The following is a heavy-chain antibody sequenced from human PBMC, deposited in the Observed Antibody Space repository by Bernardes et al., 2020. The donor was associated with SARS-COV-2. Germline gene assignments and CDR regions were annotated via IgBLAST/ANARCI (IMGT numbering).Heavy chain of an antibody. V-gene: IGHV4-59*01. CDR3: PRHQPYGRSLGWFDP. J-gene: IGHJ5*02. CDR2: IYSSGST. CDR1: GGSISHYY. Sequence: SETLYLTCTVSGGSISHYYWNWIRQPPGKGLEWIGYIYSSGSTNYNPSLKSRVTISVDTSKNQFSLRLSSVTAADTAAYYCPRHQPYGRSLGWFDPWGQGTLVSVSS. D-gene: IGHD3-16*02.